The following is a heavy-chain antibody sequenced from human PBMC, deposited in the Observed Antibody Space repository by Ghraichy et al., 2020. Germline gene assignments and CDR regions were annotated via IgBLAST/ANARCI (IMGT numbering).Heavy chain of an antibody. D-gene: IGHD3-16*01. Sequence: SQTLSLTSAVSGDSVSSNRAAWNWIRQSPSRGLEWLGRTYYRSKWYNDYAVSVKSRITINPDTSKNQFSLKLKSVTPEDTAVYYCARGGRRGRGASLAPWGKGTLVTVTS. CDR1: GDSVSSNRAA. J-gene: IGHJ5*02. CDR3: ARGGRRGRGASLAP. V-gene: IGHV6-1*01. CDR2: TYYRSKWYN.